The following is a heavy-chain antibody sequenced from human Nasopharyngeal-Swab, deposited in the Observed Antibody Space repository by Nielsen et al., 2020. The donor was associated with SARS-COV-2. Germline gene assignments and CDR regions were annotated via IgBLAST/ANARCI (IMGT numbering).Heavy chain of an antibody. CDR3: ARVPLEYSSSSFDY. CDR2: ISSSGSTI. V-gene: IGHV3-48*03. Sequence: GGSLRLSCAASGFTFSSYEMNWVRQAPGKGLEWVSYISSSGSTIYYADSVKGQFTISRDNAKNSLYLQMNSLRAEDTAVYYCARVPLEYSSSSFDYWGQGTLVTVSS. D-gene: IGHD6-6*01. J-gene: IGHJ4*02. CDR1: GFTFSSYE.